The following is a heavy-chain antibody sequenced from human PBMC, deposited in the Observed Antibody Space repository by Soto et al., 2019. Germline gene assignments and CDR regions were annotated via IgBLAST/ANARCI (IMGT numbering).Heavy chain of an antibody. D-gene: IGHD3-3*01. V-gene: IGHV1-18*01. Sequence: ASVKVSCKASGYTFTSYGISWVRQAPGQGLEWMGWISAYNGNTNYAQKLQGRVTMTTDTSTSTAYMELRSLRSDDTAVYYCARAWPHYDFWSGYYFDYWGQRTLVTVSS. CDR3: ARAWPHYDFWSGYYFDY. J-gene: IGHJ4*02. CDR2: ISAYNGNT. CDR1: GYTFTSYG.